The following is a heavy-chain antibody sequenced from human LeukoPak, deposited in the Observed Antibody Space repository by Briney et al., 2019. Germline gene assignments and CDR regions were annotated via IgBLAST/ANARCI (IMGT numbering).Heavy chain of an antibody. CDR1: GDTMKSYF. CDR3: ARRRQTCQPLCYYYLDV. V-gene: IGHV4-59*08. J-gene: IGHJ6*03. Sequence: SGTLSLTCSVAGDTMKSYFWAWIRQPPGRGLEWIGFIYYSGSASNYSPSLQSRVTMSADTSKNQFSLKLTSMTAADTATYYCARRRQTCQPLCYYYLDVWGKGTTVTVSS. D-gene: IGHD2-21*01. CDR2: IYYSGSA.